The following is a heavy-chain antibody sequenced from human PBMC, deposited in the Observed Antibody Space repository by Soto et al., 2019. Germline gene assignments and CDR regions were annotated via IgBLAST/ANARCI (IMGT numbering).Heavy chain of an antibody. CDR2: ISGSGGST. V-gene: IGHV3-23*01. D-gene: IGHD1-7*01. Sequence: ETLSLTCTVSGGSISSGGYYWSWIRQAPGKGLEWVSAISGSGGSTYYADSVKGRFTISRDNSKNTLYLQMNSLRAEDTAVYYCAKDLTGTTGNWGQGTLVTVSS. J-gene: IGHJ4*02. CDR1: GGSISSGGYY. CDR3: AKDLTGTTGN.